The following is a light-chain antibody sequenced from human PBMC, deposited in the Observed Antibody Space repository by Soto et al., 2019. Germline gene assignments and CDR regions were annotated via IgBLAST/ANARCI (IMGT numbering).Light chain of an antibody. V-gene: IGKV1-8*01. CDR1: QGISSH. CDR3: QQYCSYPLT. J-gene: IGKJ4*01. Sequence: AIRMTQSPSSFSASTGDRVTITCRASQGISSHLAWYQVKQDKAPRLLIYTASYLESGVTSRFSGSGSGTDFTLTISSMQSEDFSFYYCQQYCSYPLTFGGGTKVEIK. CDR2: TAS.